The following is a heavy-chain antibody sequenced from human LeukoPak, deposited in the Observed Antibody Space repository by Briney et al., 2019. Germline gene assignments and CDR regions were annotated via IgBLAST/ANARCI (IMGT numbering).Heavy chain of an antibody. Sequence: GGSLRLSCAASGFTFDDYGMSWVRQAPGKGLEWVSGINWNGGSTGYADSVKGRFTISRDNAKNSLYLQMNSLRAEDTALYYCARDSDYDILTGYSPFDYWGQGTLVTVSS. D-gene: IGHD3-9*01. J-gene: IGHJ4*02. CDR2: INWNGGST. V-gene: IGHV3-20*04. CDR3: ARDSDYDILTGYSPFDY. CDR1: GFTFDDYG.